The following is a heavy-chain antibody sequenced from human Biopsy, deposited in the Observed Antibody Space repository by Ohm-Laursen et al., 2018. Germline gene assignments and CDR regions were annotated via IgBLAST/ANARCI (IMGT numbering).Heavy chain of an antibody. CDR2: INPKNGDT. Sequence: ASVKVSCKPSGYTFTAFSVHWLRQAPGQGLEWMGWINPKNGDTDYPQNFQGRVSMTRDTSISTAYMNLSRLRSDDTAVYYCARGRRHCSGTCSRWYFDLWGRGTLVTVSS. J-gene: IGHJ2*01. D-gene: IGHD2-2*01. CDR1: GYTFTAFS. CDR3: ARGRRHCSGTCSRWYFDL. V-gene: IGHV1-2*02.